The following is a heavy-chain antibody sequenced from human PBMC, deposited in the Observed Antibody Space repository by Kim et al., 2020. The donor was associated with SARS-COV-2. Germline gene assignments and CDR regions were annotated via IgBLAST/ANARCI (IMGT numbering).Heavy chain of an antibody. Sequence: SETLSLTCTVSGGSISSSSYYWGWTRQPPGKGLEWIGSIYYSGITYYNPSLKSRVTISVDTSKNQFSLRLSSVTAADTAVYYCARLYDSSGYYYAAFDYWGQGTLVTVSS. CDR1: GGSISSSSYY. V-gene: IGHV4-39*01. CDR2: IYYSGIT. D-gene: IGHD3-22*01. J-gene: IGHJ4*02. CDR3: ARLYDSSGYYYAAFDY.